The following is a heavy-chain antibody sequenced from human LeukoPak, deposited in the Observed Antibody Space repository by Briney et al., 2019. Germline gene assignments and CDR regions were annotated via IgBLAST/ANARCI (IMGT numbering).Heavy chain of an antibody. V-gene: IGHV4-34*01. CDR1: GGSISNYD. J-gene: IGHJ5*01. CDR2: INHSGST. CDR3: AGRRRYYYDTSGHNWFDP. D-gene: IGHD3-22*01. Sequence: SETLSLTCTVSGGSISNYDWTWIRQPPGKGLVWIGEINHSGSTNYHASLKSRVTISVDTSKNQFSLKLRSVTAARTAVFYSAGRRRYYYDTSGHNWFDPWGQGTLVTVSS.